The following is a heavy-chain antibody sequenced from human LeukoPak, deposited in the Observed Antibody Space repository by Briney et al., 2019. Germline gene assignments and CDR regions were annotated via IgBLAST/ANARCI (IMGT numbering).Heavy chain of an antibody. J-gene: IGHJ4*02. D-gene: IGHD3-22*01. V-gene: IGHV4-34*01. CDR3: ARDHPTQDYYDSSGYYGY. CDR1: GGSFSGYY. Sequence: SETLSLTCAVYGGSFSGYYWSWIRQPPGKGLEWIGEINHSGSANYNPSLKSRVTISVDTSKNQFSLKLSSVTAADTAVYYCARDHPTQDYYDSSGYYGYWGQRTLVTVSS. CDR2: INHSGSA.